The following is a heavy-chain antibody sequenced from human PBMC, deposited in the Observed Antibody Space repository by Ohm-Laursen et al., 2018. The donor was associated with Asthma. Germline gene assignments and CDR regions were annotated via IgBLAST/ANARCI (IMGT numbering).Heavy chain of an antibody. V-gene: IGHV4-4*02. CDR2: ISHSGAA. J-gene: IGHJ4*02. Sequence: SETLSLTCALSGGYIYNHWWSWVRQPPGKGLEWIAEISHSGAASFNPSLTIRVTISLDKSKTHFSLELTSVTAADTAVYYCARSIGWYSLDLWGQGTLVTVSS. CDR1: GGYIYNHW. CDR3: ARSIGWYSLDL. D-gene: IGHD6-19*01.